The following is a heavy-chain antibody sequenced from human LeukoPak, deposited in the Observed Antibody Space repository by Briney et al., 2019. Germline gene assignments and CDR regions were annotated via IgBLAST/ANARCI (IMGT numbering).Heavy chain of an antibody. Sequence: GASVKVSCKASGYSFTGYYMHWVRQALGQGLEWMGWINPNSGGTNYAQKFQGRVTMTRDTSISTVYMEVSRLRSDDTAVYYCARILYGDHFDYWGQGTLVTVSS. CDR3: ARILYGDHFDY. CDR2: INPNSGGT. CDR1: GYSFTGYY. V-gene: IGHV1-2*02. J-gene: IGHJ4*02. D-gene: IGHD4-17*01.